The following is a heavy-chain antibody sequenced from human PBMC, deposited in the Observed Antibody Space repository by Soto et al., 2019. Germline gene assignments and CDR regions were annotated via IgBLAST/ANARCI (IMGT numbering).Heavy chain of an antibody. D-gene: IGHD3-9*01. CDR2: IYYSGST. CDR1: GGSISRYY. CDR3: ARSHESWMGYDILTGSPPPRYPMDV. J-gene: IGHJ6*02. Sequence: SETLSLTCTVSGGSISRYYWSWIRQPPGKGLEWIGYIYYSGSTNYNPSLKSRVTISVDTSKNQFSLKLSSVTAADTAVYYCARSHESWMGYDILTGSPPPRYPMDVWGQGTTVT. V-gene: IGHV4-59*01.